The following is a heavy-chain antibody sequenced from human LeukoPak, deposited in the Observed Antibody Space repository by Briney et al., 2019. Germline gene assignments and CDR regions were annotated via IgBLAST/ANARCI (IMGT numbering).Heavy chain of an antibody. V-gene: IGHV3-23*01. D-gene: IGHD3-22*01. J-gene: IGHJ3*02. CDR1: GFTFSSYG. CDR3: ARGGYDYYDSSGSDAFDI. Sequence: PGGSLRLSCAGSGFTFSSYGMHWVRQAPGKGLEWVSAISGSGGSTYYADSVKGRFTISRDNSKNTLYLQMNSLRAEDTAVYYCARGGYDYYDSSGSDAFDIWGQGTMVTVSS. CDR2: ISGSGGST.